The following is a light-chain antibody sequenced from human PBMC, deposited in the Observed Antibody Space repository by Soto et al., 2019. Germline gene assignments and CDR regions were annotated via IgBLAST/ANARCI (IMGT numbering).Light chain of an antibody. J-gene: IGLJ3*02. Sequence: QSVLTQPPSASGSPGQSVTISCTGTSSDVGFYNHVSWYQQLPGKAPKLMIYEVSKRPSGVPDRFSGSKSGNTASLTVSGLQSEDEADYYCSSFAGSNTVGVFGGGTKLTVL. CDR2: EVS. CDR3: SSFAGSNTVGV. CDR1: SSDVGFYNH. V-gene: IGLV2-8*01.